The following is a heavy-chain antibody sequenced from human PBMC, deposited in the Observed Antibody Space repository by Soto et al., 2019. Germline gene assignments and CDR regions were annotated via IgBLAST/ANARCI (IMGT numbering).Heavy chain of an antibody. D-gene: IGHD6-6*01. CDR1: GGSISSNSFY. CDR3: ASPSEKFLYFDY. V-gene: IGHV4-39*01. CDR2: ISYSGTT. Sequence: PSETLSLTCTVSGGSISSNSFYWGWIRQPPEKGLEWIGSISYSGTTYYNPSLKSRVTISVDTSKNQFSLTLSSVTAADTAVYYCASPSEKFLYFDYWGQGTLVTVSS. J-gene: IGHJ4*02.